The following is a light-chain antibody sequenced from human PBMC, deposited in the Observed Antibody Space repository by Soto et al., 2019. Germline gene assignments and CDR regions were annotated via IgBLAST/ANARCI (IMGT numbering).Light chain of an antibody. J-gene: IGKJ1*01. Sequence: EIVLTQSPATLSLSPGERATLSCRASQSVSSYLAWYQQKPGQAPRLLIYDASNRATGIPARFSGSGSGTDFTLTISNLETEDFAVYYCQQRSDWPRTFGQGTKVEIK. CDR2: DAS. V-gene: IGKV3-11*01. CDR1: QSVSSY. CDR3: QQRSDWPRT.